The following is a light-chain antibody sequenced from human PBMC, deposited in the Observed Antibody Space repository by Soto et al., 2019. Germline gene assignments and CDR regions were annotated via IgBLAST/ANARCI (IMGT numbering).Light chain of an antibody. V-gene: IGLV2-14*01. J-gene: IGLJ3*02. Sequence: QSALTQPASVSGSPGQSITISCTGTSSDVGAYNHVSWYQHHPGKAPKVMIYEVSNRPSGVSDRFSGSKSGNTASLTISGLQAEDEADYYCMSYTTSDIFWVLGGGTKLTVL. CDR3: MSYTTSDIFWV. CDR2: EVS. CDR1: SSDVGAYNH.